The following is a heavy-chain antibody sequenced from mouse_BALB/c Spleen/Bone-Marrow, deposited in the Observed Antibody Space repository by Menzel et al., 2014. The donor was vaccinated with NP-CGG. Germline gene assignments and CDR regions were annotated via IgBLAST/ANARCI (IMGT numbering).Heavy chain of an antibody. CDR3: TNRYFDY. Sequence: LQQSGSELVRPGASVKLSCKASGYTFTSYWMHWVKQRPGQGLEGIGNIYPGSGSTNHDEKFKSKATLTVDTSSSTAYMQLSSLTSEDSAVYYCTNRYFDYWGQGTTLTVSS. CDR1: GYTFTSYW. V-gene: IGHV1S22*01. J-gene: IGHJ2*01. CDR2: IYPGSGST.